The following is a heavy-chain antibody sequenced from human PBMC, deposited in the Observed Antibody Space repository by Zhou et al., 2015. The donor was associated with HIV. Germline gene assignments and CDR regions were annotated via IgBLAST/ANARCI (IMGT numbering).Heavy chain of an antibody. Sequence: QSGAAMKAPGSSLTISCRVSGDDDGNFHFGTYFQVWVRQAPGQGLEWMGGIIPIFGTANYAQKFQGRVTITADESTSTAYMELSSLRSEDTAVYYCARAPYDYFDVPGLWDVWGQGDHGHRLL. D-gene: IGHD3-9*01. J-gene: IGHJ6*02. V-gene: IGHV1-69*01. CDR1: GDDDGNFH. CDR3: ARAPYDYFDVPGLWDV. CDR2: IIPIFGTA.